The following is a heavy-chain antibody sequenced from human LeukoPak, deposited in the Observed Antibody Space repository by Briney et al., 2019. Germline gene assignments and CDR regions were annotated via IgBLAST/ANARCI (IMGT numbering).Heavy chain of an antibody. V-gene: IGHV4-59*01. CDR2: IYYSGST. CDR3: ARLAYNSGWYVY. D-gene: IGHD6-19*01. Sequence: SKTLSLTCTVSGGSISSYFWSWIRQPPGKGLEWIGYIYYSGSTNYNPSLKSRVTMSVDTSKNQFSLKLTSVTAADTAVYYCARLAYNSGWYVYWGQGTLVTVSS. J-gene: IGHJ4*02. CDR1: GGSISSYF.